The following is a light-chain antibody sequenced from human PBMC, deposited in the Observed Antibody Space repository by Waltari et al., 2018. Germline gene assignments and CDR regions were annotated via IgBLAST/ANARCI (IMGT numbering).Light chain of an antibody. V-gene: IGKV3-11*01. Sequence: VVLTQSPVTLSLSPGETATLSCSASQTIGTYLAWYQHKLGQSPRLLIYDASTRATGIPAKFSGSGSGTDFTLTSSGLEAEDSALYYCQQRYNWPPLTFGGGTKVEIE. CDR2: DAS. J-gene: IGKJ4*01. CDR3: QQRYNWPPLT. CDR1: QTIGTY.